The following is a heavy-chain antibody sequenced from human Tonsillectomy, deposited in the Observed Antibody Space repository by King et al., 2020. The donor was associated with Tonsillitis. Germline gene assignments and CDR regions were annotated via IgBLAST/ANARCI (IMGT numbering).Heavy chain of an antibody. CDR2: ISYDGTNK. CDR1: GFTFSSSG. J-gene: IGHJ4*02. V-gene: IGHV3-30*18. CDR3: AKDRDRSFDY. Sequence: VQLVESGGGVVQPGRSLRLSCAASGFTFSSSGIHWVRQAPGKGLEWVAVISYDGTNKYYADPVKGRFTISRDNSKNTLYLQMDSLKAEDMAVYYCAKDRDRSFDYWGQGTLVTVSS.